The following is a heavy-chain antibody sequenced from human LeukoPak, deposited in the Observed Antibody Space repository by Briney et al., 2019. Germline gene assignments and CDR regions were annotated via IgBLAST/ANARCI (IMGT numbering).Heavy chain of an antibody. V-gene: IGHV1-69*13. CDR1: GGTFSSYA. CDR3: AIFYYYGMDV. J-gene: IGHJ6*02. CDR2: IIPIFGTA. Sequence: GASVKVSCKASGGTFSSYAISWVRQAPGQGLEWMGGIIPIFGTANYAQKFQGRVTITADESTSTAYMELSSLRSEDTAVYYCAIFYYYGMDVWGQGTTVTASS.